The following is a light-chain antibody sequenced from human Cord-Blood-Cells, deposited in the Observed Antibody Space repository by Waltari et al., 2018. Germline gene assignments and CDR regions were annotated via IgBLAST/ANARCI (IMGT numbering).Light chain of an antibody. J-gene: IGLJ3*02. CDR1: SSDVGGYNS. CDR3: SSYTSSSTWV. V-gene: IGLV2-14*01. CDR2: DVS. Sequence: QSALTQPASVSGSPGQSITLSCPGTSSDVGGYNSVSWYQQHPGKAPKLLIYDVSNRPSGVSNRFSGSKSGNTASLTISGLQAEDEADYYCSSYTSSSTWVFGGGTKLPVL.